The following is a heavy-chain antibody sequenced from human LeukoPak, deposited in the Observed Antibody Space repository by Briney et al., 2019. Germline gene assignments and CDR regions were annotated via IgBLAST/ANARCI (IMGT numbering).Heavy chain of an antibody. V-gene: IGHV3-20*04. J-gene: IGHJ4*02. CDR1: GFTFDDYG. Sequence: GGSLRLSCAASGFTFDDYGMSWVRQAPGKGLEWVSGINWNGGSTGYADSVKGRFTISRDNAKNSLYLQMNSLRAEDTALYYCAKDRGLRNQWLQLTHDYWGQGTLVSVSS. D-gene: IGHD5-24*01. CDR2: INWNGGST. CDR3: AKDRGLRNQWLQLTHDY.